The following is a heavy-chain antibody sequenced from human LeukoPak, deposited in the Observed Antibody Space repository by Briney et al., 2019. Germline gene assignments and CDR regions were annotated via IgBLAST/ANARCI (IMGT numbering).Heavy chain of an antibody. J-gene: IGHJ4*02. CDR1: GGSISSYY. V-gene: IGHV4-59*12. Sequence: SETLSLTCTVSGGSISSYYWSWIRQPPGKGLEWIGYIYYSGSTNYNPSLKSRVTISVDTSKNQFSLQLNSVTPEDTAVYYCARSFHSGYGPNYFDYWGQGTLVTVSS. CDR2: IYYSGST. D-gene: IGHD5-12*01. CDR3: ARSFHSGYGPNYFDY.